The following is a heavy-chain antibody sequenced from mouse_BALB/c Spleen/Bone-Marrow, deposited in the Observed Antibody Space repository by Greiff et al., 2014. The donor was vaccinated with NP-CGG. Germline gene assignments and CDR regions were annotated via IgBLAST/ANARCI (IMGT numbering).Heavy chain of an antibody. CDR3: ARRDGSYFDY. V-gene: IGHV1-54*01. CDR2: INPGSGGT. D-gene: IGHD3-3*01. CDR1: GYAFTNYL. Sequence: QQSGAELVRPGTSVKVSCKASGYAFTNYLIEWVKQRPGQGLEWIGMINPGSGGTNYNEKFKGKATLTADKSSSTAYMQLSSLTSDDSAVYFCARRDGSYFDYWGQGTTLTVSS. J-gene: IGHJ2*01.